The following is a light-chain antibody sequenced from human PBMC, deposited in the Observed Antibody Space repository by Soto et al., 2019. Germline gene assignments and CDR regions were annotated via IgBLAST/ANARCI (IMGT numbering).Light chain of an antibody. J-gene: IGKJ4*01. Sequence: EIVMTQSPATLSVSPGERATLSCRASQSVSSNLAWYQQKPGQAPRLLIYGASIRATGIPARFSGSGSGTEFTLTISSLQSEAFAVYYCQQYNNWPPLTFGGGTKVEIK. CDR2: GAS. V-gene: IGKV3-15*01. CDR1: QSVSSN. CDR3: QQYNNWPPLT.